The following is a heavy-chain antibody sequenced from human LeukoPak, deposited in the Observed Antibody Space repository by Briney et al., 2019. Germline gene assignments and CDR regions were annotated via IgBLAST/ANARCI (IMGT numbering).Heavy chain of an antibody. D-gene: IGHD3-10*01. J-gene: IGHJ5*02. CDR3: VRTLRGSEGGAFDP. Sequence: PSETLSLTCTVSGGSMRTHFWSWIRQPPGKALEWIAYVNDGGSTSYHPSLQSRVAISVDTSKSQFSLRLTSVTAADTAVYYCVRTLRGSEGGAFDPWGQGTLVTVSS. CDR2: VNDGGST. CDR1: GGSMRTHF. V-gene: IGHV4-59*11.